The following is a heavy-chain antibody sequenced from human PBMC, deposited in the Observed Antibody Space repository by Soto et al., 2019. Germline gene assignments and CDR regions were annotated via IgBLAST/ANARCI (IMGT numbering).Heavy chain of an antibody. CDR1: GFTFSSYA. D-gene: IGHD2-15*01. Sequence: EVQLLESGGGLVQPGGSLRLSCAASGFTFSSYAMSWVRQAPGKGLEWVSAISGSGGSTYYADSVKGRFTISRDNSKNTLYLQMNSLRAEDTAVYYCAKVVVVAATLPYYFDYWGQGTLVTVSS. CDR3: AKVVVVAATLPYYFDY. CDR2: ISGSGGST. V-gene: IGHV3-23*01. J-gene: IGHJ4*02.